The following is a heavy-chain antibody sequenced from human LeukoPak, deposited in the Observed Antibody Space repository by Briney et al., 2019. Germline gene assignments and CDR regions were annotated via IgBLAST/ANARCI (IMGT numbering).Heavy chain of an antibody. CDR1: GYTFTSYG. J-gene: IGHJ4*02. D-gene: IGHD3-9*01. CDR2: ISAYNGNT. CDR3: ARDGRDYDILTGSGGAFY. V-gene: IGHV1-18*01. Sequence: GASVKVSCKASGYTFTSYGISRVRQAPGQGLEWMGWISAYNGNTNYAQKHQGRVTMTTDTSTSTAYMELRSLRSDDTAVYYCARDGRDYDILTGSGGAFYWGQGTLVTVSS.